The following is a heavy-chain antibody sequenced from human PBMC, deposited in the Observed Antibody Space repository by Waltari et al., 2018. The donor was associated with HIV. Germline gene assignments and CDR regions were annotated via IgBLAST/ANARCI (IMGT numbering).Heavy chain of an antibody. CDR3: ARGREGGSYSEFDY. D-gene: IGHD1-26*01. CDR1: GGSFSGYY. CDR2: IDHRGCT. V-gene: IGHV4-34*01. J-gene: IGHJ4*02. Sequence: QVQLQQWGAGLLKPSETLSLTCAVYGGSFSGYYWSWIRQPPGKGLEWIGEIDHRGCTNYNPSLKSRVTISVDTSKNQFSLKLSSVTAADTAVYYCARGREGGSYSEFDYWGQGTLVTVSS.